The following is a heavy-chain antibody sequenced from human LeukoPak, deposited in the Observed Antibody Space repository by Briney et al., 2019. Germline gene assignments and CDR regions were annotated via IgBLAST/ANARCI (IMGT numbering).Heavy chain of an antibody. Sequence: GSLGLSCAASGFTFSSYAMHWVRQAPGKGLEWVAVISYGGSNKYYADSVKGRFTISRDNSKNTLYLQMNSLRAEDTAVYYCAQYGGKIYWGQGTLVTVSS. J-gene: IGHJ4*02. V-gene: IGHV3-30-3*01. CDR2: ISYGGSNK. CDR3: AQYGGKIY. CDR1: GFTFSSYA. D-gene: IGHD4-23*01.